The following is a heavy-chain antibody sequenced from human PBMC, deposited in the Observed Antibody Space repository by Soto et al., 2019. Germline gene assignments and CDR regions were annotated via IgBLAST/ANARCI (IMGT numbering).Heavy chain of an antibody. V-gene: IGHV3-15*01. D-gene: IGHD2-15*01. CDR3: TTDLWRIAVVVGSTGYFNP. CDR1: GFTFSDAW. J-gene: IGHJ5*02. Sequence: LRLSCVASGFTFSDAWMSWVRQAPGKGLDWVGRIKSKSDGGTTEYAAPVRGRFTISRDDSKNTLYLQMNSLKTEDTAVYYCTTDLWRIAVVVGSTGYFNPWGQGTPVTVS. CDR2: IKSKSDGGTT.